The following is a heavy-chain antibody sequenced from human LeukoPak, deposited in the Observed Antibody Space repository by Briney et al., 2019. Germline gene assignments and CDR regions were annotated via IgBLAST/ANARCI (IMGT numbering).Heavy chain of an antibody. CDR3: TRVGNWAHGY. V-gene: IGHV3-74*01. CDR2: INSDGSGT. J-gene: IGHJ4*02. CDR1: GFTFNNYW. Sequence: GGSLRLSCAASGFTFNNYWMHWVRQAPGKGLVWVARINSDGSGTNHADSVKGRFTISRDNAKNTLYLQMSSLRAEDTAVYYCTRVGNWAHGYWGQGALVTVSS. D-gene: IGHD1-1*01.